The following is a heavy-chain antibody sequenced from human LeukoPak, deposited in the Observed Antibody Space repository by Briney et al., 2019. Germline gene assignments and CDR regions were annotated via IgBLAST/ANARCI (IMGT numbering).Heavy chain of an antibody. Sequence: GGSLRLSCAASGLTFSDYYMSWIRQAPGKGLEWVSYISSSGSTIYYADSVKGRFTISRDNAKNSLYLQMNSLRAEDTAVYYCARVPLSAFWLLDYWGQGTLVTVSS. D-gene: IGHD3-9*01. CDR1: GLTFSDYY. V-gene: IGHV3-11*01. CDR2: ISSSGSTI. J-gene: IGHJ4*02. CDR3: ARVPLSAFWLLDY.